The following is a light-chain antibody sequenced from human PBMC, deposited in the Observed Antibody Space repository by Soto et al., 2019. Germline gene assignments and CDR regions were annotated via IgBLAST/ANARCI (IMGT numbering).Light chain of an antibody. Sequence: EIVMTQSPATLSVSPGEKVTLSCRASQSVSNNLAWYQQKPGQAPRLLIYFASTRATGIPARFSGSGSGTEFSLTISSLQSEDFALYYCQPYNKWPLTFGGGTKVETK. CDR1: QSVSNN. J-gene: IGKJ4*01. CDR2: FAS. CDR3: QPYNKWPLT. V-gene: IGKV3-15*01.